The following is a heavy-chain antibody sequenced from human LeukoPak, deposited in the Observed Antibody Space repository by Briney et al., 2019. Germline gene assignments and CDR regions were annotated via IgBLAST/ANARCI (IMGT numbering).Heavy chain of an antibody. CDR3: ARDRHALRFLEGYYYYMDV. CDR2: IYTSGST. J-gene: IGHJ6*03. Sequence: SETLSLTCTVSGGSISSGSYYWSWIRQPAGKGLEWIGRIYTSGSTNYNPSLKSRVTISVDTSKNQFSLKLSSVTAADTAVYYCARDRHALRFLEGYYYYMDVWGKGTTVTVSS. D-gene: IGHD3-3*01. V-gene: IGHV4-61*02. CDR1: GGSISSGSYY.